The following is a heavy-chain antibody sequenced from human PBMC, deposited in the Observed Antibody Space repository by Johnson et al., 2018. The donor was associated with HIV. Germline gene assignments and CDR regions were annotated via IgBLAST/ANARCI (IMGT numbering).Heavy chain of an antibody. Sequence: EVQLVESGGGVVRPGGSLRLSCAASAFTLTNYAIHWVRQAPGKGLEWVGRSRNKANSYTTEYAASVKGRFTISRDDSKNSLYLQMNSLKTEDTAVYYCAREPEGWAFDIWGQGTMVTVSS. CDR1: AFTLTNYA. J-gene: IGHJ3*02. V-gene: IGHV3-72*01. D-gene: IGHD1-26*01. CDR3: AREPEGWAFDI. CDR2: SRNKANSYTT.